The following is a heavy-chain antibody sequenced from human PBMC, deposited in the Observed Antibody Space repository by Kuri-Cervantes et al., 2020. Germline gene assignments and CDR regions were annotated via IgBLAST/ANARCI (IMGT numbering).Heavy chain of an antibody. CDR2: ISSSGSTI. J-gene: IGHJ3*02. CDR1: GFTFSDYY. Sequence: GESLKISCAASGFTFSDYYMSWIRQAPGKGLEWVSYISSSGSTIYYADSVKGRFTISRDNAKNSLYLQMNSLRAEDTAVYYCARMRDYGRAFDIWGQGTMVTVSS. D-gene: IGHD4-17*01. V-gene: IGHV3-11*01. CDR3: ARMRDYGRAFDI.